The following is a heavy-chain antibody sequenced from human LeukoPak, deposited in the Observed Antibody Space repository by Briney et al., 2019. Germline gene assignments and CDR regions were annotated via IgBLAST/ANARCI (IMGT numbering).Heavy chain of an antibody. D-gene: IGHD2-21*02. CDR1: RFTFSNYW. CDR3: AKWGPHCVGDYCPALDS. Sequence: GGSLRLSCVASRFTFSNYWMSWVRQAPGKGLEWVANINQDGSKKPYADSMKGRFTISRDNAKESLYLQLYSLRADDTAVYYCAKWGPHCVGDYCPALDSWGQGTLVTVSS. J-gene: IGHJ4*02. V-gene: IGHV3-7*01. CDR2: INQDGSKK.